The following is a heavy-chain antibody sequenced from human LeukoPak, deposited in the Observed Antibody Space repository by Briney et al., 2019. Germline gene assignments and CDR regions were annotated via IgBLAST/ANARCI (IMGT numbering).Heavy chain of an antibody. J-gene: IGHJ6*03. CDR1: GFTFSSYS. Sequence: SGGSLRLSCAASGFTFSSYSMNWVRQAPGKGLEWVSSITSSNNYIYYGDSVKGRLTISRDDAKNSLFLQMNSLRAEDTATYYCARGEFGDYYYFYMDVWGKGTTVTVSS. CDR3: ARGEFGDYYYFYMDV. CDR2: ITSSNNYI. D-gene: IGHD2/OR15-2a*01. V-gene: IGHV3-21*01.